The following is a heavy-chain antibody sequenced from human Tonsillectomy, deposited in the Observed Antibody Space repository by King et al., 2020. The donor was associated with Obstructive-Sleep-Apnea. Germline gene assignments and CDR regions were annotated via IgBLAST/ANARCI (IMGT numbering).Heavy chain of an antibody. D-gene: IGHD6-19*01. CDR2: IFYDGSSK. CDR3: ARGSRSSVTCYSGQYNWFDP. Sequence: VQLVESGGGVVQPGRYLRLSCAASGFTFSDYAMHWVRQAPGKGLEWLAVIFYDGSSKYYADSVKGRFTISRDNTNNTLYLQTNSLRAEDTAVYYCARGSRSSVTCYSGQYNWFDPWGQGTPVTVSS. J-gene: IGHJ5*02. CDR1: GFTFSDYA. V-gene: IGHV3-30*04.